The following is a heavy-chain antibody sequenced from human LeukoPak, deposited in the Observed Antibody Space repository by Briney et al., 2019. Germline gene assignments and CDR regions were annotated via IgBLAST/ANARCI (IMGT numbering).Heavy chain of an antibody. CDR3: ATFYDSIGSARINNWFDP. Sequence: SQTLSLTCTVSGGSISSGGYYWSWIRQHPGKGLEWIGYIYYSGSTYYNPSLKSRVTISVDTSKNQFSLKLSSVTAADTAVYYCATFYDSIGSARINNWFDPWGQGTLVTVSS. D-gene: IGHD3-10*01. CDR2: IYYSGST. J-gene: IGHJ5*02. V-gene: IGHV4-31*03. CDR1: GGSISSGGYY.